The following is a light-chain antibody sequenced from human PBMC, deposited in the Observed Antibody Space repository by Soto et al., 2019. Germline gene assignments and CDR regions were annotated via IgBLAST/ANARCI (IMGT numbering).Light chain of an antibody. CDR2: DAS. CDR1: QSVSSY. V-gene: IGKV3-11*01. Sequence: EIVLTQSPATLSLSPGERVILSCRASQSVSSYLAWYQQKPGQAPRLLIYDASNRATGIPARFSGSGSGTDFTLTISRLEPEDFAVYYCQQRSNWPPVYTFGQGTKLEIK. CDR3: QQRSNWPPVYT. J-gene: IGKJ2*01.